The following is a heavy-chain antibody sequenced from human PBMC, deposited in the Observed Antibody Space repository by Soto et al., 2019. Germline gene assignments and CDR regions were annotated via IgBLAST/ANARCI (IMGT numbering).Heavy chain of an antibody. V-gene: IGHV4-34*01. CDR2: INHSGST. D-gene: IGHD3-16*02. J-gene: IGHJ4*02. Sequence: LSLTCAVYGGSFSGYYWSWIRQPPGKGLEWIGEINHSGSTNYNPSLKSRVTISVDTSKNQFSLKLSSVTAADTAVYYCARVGDYVWGSYRPSRYFDYWGQGTLVTVSS. CDR3: ARVGDYVWGSYRPSRYFDY. CDR1: GGSFSGYY.